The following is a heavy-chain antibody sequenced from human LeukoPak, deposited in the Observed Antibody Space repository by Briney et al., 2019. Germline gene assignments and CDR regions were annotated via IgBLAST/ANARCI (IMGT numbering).Heavy chain of an antibody. D-gene: IGHD3-10*01. CDR1: GGSISSYY. CDR2: IYYSGST. V-gene: IGHV4-59*01. Sequence: SETLSLTCTVSGGSISSYYWSWIRQPPGKGLEWIGYIYYSGSTNYNPSLKSRVTISVDTPKNQFSLKLSSVTAADTAVYYCARLSGYYGSGIDYWGQGTLVTVSS. CDR3: ARLSGYYGSGIDY. J-gene: IGHJ4*02.